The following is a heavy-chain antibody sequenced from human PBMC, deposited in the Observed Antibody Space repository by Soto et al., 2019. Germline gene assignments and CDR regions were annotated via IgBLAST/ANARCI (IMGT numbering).Heavy chain of an antibody. CDR1: GFTFTSSA. J-gene: IGHJ4*02. CDR2: IVVGSGNT. V-gene: IGHV1-58*02. CDR3: AAGFYFDWLLWRVEDAGYDY. D-gene: IGHD3-9*01. Sequence: GASVKVSCKASGFTFTSSAMQWVRQARGQRLEWIGWIVVGSGNTNYAQKFQERVTITRDMSTSTAYMELSSLRSEDTAVYYCAAGFYFDWLLWRVEDAGYDYWGQGTLVTVSS.